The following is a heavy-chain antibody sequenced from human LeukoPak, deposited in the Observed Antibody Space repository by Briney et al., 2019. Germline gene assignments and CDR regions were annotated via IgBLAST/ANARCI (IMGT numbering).Heavy chain of an antibody. CDR1: GGSFSGYY. CDR2: INHSGST. CDR3: ERVGYCSSTSCYFFDY. Sequence: KTSETLSLTCAVYGGSFSGYYWSWIRQRPRKGLEWIGVINHSGSTNYNPSLKSRVTISVDTSKNQFSLKLSSVTAADTAVYYCERVGYCSSTSCYFFDYWGQGTLVTVSS. J-gene: IGHJ4*02. V-gene: IGHV4-34*01. D-gene: IGHD2-2*03.